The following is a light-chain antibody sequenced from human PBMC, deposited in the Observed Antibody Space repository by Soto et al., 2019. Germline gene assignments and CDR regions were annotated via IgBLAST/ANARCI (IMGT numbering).Light chain of an antibody. Sequence: DIQMTPSPSSLSASVGDRVTITCRASQSINNHLNWYQQRPGKAPELLIYAASSLQGGVPSRFSGSESGTDFTLTISSLQPEDVATYFCQQSYSVPPSFGQGNKREIK. V-gene: IGKV1-39*01. CDR1: QSINNH. CDR3: QQSYSVPPS. J-gene: IGKJ2*01. CDR2: AAS.